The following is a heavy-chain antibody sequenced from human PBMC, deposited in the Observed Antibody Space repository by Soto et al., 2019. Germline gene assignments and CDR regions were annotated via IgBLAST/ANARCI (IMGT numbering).Heavy chain of an antibody. V-gene: IGHV4-31*03. D-gene: IGHD2-2*01. CDR1: GGSISSGGYY. CDR3: ARTGCISTGCYVFDY. J-gene: IGHJ4*02. Sequence: QVQLQESGPGLVKPSQTLSLTGTVSGGSISSGGYYWSWIRRHPGKGLEWIGYIYYSGSTYYNPSLKSRVTISVDTSKNQFSLQLRAVTAADTAVYYCARTGCISTGCYVFDYWGQGTLVTVSS. CDR2: IYYSGST.